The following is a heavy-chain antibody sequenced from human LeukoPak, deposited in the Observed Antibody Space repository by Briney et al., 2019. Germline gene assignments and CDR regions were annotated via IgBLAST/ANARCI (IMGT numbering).Heavy chain of an antibody. J-gene: IGHJ4*02. CDR1: GGSFSGYY. Sequence: SETLSLTCAVYGGSFSGYYWSWIRQPPGKGLEWIGEINHSGSTNYNPSLKSRVTISVDTSKNQFSLKLSSVTAADTAVYYCARGLGLYSSGWYDYWGQGTLVTVSS. CDR2: INHSGST. D-gene: IGHD6-19*01. V-gene: IGHV4-34*01. CDR3: ARGLGLYSSGWYDY.